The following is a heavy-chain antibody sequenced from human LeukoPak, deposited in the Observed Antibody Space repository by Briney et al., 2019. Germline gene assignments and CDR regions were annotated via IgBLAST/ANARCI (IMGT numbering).Heavy chain of an antibody. CDR2: IYYSTNT. D-gene: IGHD6-19*01. V-gene: IGHV4-39*01. Sequence: PSETLSLTCTVSGESIKSTSNYWAWVRQPPGKGLEWIGHIYYSTNTYYNSSLKSRVTISDDTSKNQVSLSLRSVTAADTALYLYVRRVAGTFYFDKWGEGSLVSVSS. J-gene: IGHJ4*02. CDR1: GESIKSTSNY. CDR3: VRRVAGTFYFDK.